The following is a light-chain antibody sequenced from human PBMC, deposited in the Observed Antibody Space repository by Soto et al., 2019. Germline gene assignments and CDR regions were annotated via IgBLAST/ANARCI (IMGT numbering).Light chain of an antibody. Sequence: EIVLTQSPATLSLSPGERATLSCRASQSISNYVAWYQQKPGQAPRLLIYDASDRATGIPGRFSGSGSGTDFTLTISSLQSEDFAVYYCQQYNNWPWTFGQGTKVDIK. CDR1: QSISNY. V-gene: IGKV3-11*01. CDR3: QQYNNWPWT. CDR2: DAS. J-gene: IGKJ1*01.